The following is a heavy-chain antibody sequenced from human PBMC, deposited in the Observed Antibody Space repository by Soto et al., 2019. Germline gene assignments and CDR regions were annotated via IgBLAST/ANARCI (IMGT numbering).Heavy chain of an antibody. CDR2: IYYSGST. V-gene: IGHV4-39*01. CDR1: GGSISSSSYY. D-gene: IGHD2-15*01. Sequence: QLQLQESGPGLVKPSETLSLTCTVSGGSISSSSYYWGWIRQPPGKGLEWIGSIYYSGSTYYNPSLKSPDTISVYTSTNQFSLKLSSVTAADTAVYYCASMGVKLPRDGIDHLFDYWGQGTLVTVSS. J-gene: IGHJ4*02. CDR3: ASMGVKLPRDGIDHLFDY.